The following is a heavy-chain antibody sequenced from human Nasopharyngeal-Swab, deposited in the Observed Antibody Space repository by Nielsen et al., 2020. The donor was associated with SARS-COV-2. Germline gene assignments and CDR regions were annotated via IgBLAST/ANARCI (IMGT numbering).Heavy chain of an antibody. CDR1: GFTFGDYA. CDR3: TRYLATGTTNFDY. Sequence: GESLKISCTASGFTFGDYAMSRFRQAPGKGLEWVGFIRSKAYGGTTEYAASVKGRFTISRDDSKSIAYLQMNSLKTEDTAVYYCTRYLATGTTNFDYWGQGTLVTVSS. CDR2: IRSKAYGGTT. D-gene: IGHD1-1*01. J-gene: IGHJ4*02. V-gene: IGHV3-49*03.